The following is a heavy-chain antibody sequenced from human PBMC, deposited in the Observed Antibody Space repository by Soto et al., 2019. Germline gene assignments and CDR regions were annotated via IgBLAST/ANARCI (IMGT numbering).Heavy chain of an antibody. J-gene: IGHJ4*01. CDR3: AKTLLWFGELNDYYFDY. CDR1: GFTFSNYA. V-gene: IGHV3-23*01. CDR2: ISETGGGT. Sequence: EVQLLESGGGLVQPGGSLRLSCAASGFTFSNYAMTWVRQAPGKGLEGVSAISETGGGTNYADSVKGRFTISRDNSKNTLYLQMNSPRAEATAVYYCAKTLLWFGELNDYYFDYWGHGTMVTVCS. D-gene: IGHD3-10*01.